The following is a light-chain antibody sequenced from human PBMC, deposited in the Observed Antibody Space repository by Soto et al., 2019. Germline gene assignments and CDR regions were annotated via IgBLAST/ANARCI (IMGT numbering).Light chain of an antibody. Sequence: QSLLTQPPCASLSPGQAVTISCTGTSSDVGGYDYVYWYQQYPGKAPKLLIYEVSKRPSGVPDRFSGSKTGNKASLTVSGLQADDEADYYCTSYAGDNNYLFGTGTKVTAL. CDR2: EVS. V-gene: IGLV2-8*01. J-gene: IGLJ1*01. CDR1: SSDVGGYDY. CDR3: TSYAGDNNYL.